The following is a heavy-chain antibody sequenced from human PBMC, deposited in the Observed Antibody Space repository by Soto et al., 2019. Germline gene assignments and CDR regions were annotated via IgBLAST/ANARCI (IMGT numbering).Heavy chain of an antibody. CDR3: ARDYYDSSGYYYSAFDI. D-gene: IGHD3-22*01. CDR1: GGTFSSYA. V-gene: IGHV1-69*01. Sequence: QVQLVQSGAEVQKPGSSVKVSCKASGGTFSSYAISWVRQAPGQGLEWMGGIIPIFGTANYAQKFQGRVTITADESTSTAYMELSSLRSEDTAVYYCARDYYDSSGYYYSAFDIWGQGTMVTVSS. J-gene: IGHJ3*02. CDR2: IIPIFGTA.